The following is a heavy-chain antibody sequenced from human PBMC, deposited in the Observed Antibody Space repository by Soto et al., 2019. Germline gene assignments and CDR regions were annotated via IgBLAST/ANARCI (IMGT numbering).Heavy chain of an antibody. CDR1: GFTFSSYG. CDR3: AKDSSAAFDY. Sequence: GVLRLSCAASGFTFSSYGMHWVRQAPGKGLEWVAVISYDGSNKYYADSVKGRFTISRDNSKNTLYLQMNSLRAEDTAVYYCAKDSSAAFDYWGQGTVVTVSS. D-gene: IGHD6-25*01. V-gene: IGHV3-30*18. CDR2: ISYDGSNK. J-gene: IGHJ4*02.